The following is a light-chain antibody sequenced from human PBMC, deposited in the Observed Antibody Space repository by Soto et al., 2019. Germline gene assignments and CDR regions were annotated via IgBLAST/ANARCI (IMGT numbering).Light chain of an antibody. V-gene: IGKV1-39*01. Sequence: DIQMTQSPSSLSASVGDSVTVSCRASQSINSYLNWYQQKPGKAPKLLIYSASSLEEGVPSRFSGSGSGTEFTLTISSLQPEDFATYSCQQTYPTPYTFGQGTKLEIK. J-gene: IGKJ2*01. CDR1: QSINSY. CDR3: QQTYPTPYT. CDR2: SAS.